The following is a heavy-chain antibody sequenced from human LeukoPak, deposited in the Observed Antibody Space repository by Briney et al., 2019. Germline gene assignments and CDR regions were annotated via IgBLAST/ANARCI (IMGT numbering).Heavy chain of an antibody. Sequence: ASVKVSCKASGYTFTRYGISWVRQAPGQGLEWMGWISAYTGKTNYAQNLQGRVTMTTDTSTSTAHMELRSLRSDDTAVFYCARAPMDSSAYYPIDAFGIWGQGTMVTVSS. V-gene: IGHV1-18*01. D-gene: IGHD3-22*01. CDR2: ISAYTGKT. CDR3: ARAPMDSSAYYPIDAFGI. CDR1: GYTFTRYG. J-gene: IGHJ3*02.